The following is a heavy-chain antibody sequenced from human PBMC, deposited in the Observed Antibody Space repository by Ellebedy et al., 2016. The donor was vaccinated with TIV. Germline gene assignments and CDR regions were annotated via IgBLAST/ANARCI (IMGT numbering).Heavy chain of an antibody. D-gene: IGHD4-17*01. CDR1: GFNLGAYS. CDR3: VRWGDYEGWDL. Sequence: PGGSLRLSCAGSGFNLGAYSINWVRQAPGKGLEWLSYIAGRTSLIYYADSVKGRFTISRDNAKNSAFLQLNSRRVEDTAMYYCVRWGDYEGWDLWGQGTLVTVSS. CDR2: IAGRTSLI. V-gene: IGHV3-48*04. J-gene: IGHJ5*02.